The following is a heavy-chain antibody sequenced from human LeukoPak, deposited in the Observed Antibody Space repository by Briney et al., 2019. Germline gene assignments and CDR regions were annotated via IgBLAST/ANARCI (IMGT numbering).Heavy chain of an antibody. CDR3: AKVRYSSHYYYGMDV. J-gene: IGHJ6*02. D-gene: IGHD6-19*01. CDR1: GFTFSSYG. Sequence: GGSLRLSCAASGFTFSSYGMHWVRQAPGKGLEWVAVISYDGSNKYYADSVKGRFTISRDNSKNTLYLQMNSLRAEDTAVYYCAKVRYSSHYYYGMDVWGQGTTVTVSS. CDR2: ISYDGSNK. V-gene: IGHV3-30*18.